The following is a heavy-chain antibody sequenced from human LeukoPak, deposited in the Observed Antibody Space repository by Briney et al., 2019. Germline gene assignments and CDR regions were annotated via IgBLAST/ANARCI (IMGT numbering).Heavy chain of an antibody. CDR2: ISSSSSTK. V-gene: IGHV3-48*01. J-gene: IGHJ4*02. D-gene: IGHD3-3*01. Sequence: GGTLRLSCAASGLTFRTYSMNWVRQAPGKGLEWVSDISSSSSTKYYADSVKGRFTISRDNAKNSLHLQMNSLRAEDTAVYYCAGEITIFGVVSRDYWGQGTLVTVSS. CDR1: GLTFRTYS. CDR3: AGEITIFGVVSRDY.